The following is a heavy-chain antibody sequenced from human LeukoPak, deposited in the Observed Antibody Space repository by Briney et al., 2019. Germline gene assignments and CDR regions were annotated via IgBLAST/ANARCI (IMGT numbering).Heavy chain of an antibody. CDR2: ISYDGGNK. CDR1: GFTFSTYG. Sequence: PGRSLRLSCAASGFTFSTYGMHWVRQAPGKGLECVAVISYDGGNKHYADSVKGRFTISRDNSKNTLYLQMNSLRTEDTAVYYCAKETYYYGSGTYSQAIQHWGQGTLVTVSS. V-gene: IGHV3-30*18. J-gene: IGHJ1*01. CDR3: AKETYYYGSGTYSQAIQH. D-gene: IGHD3-10*01.